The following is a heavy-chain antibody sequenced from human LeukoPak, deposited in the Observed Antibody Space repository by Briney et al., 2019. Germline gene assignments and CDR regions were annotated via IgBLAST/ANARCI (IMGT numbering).Heavy chain of an antibody. D-gene: IGHD3-22*01. Sequence: GGSLRLSCAASGFTFSTYTMHWVRQAPGKGLEWVSSVTSTSAYIYYTDSLKGRFTISRDSAKNSLYLQMNSLRAEDTAVYYCAKDRYYYDSSGVLDYWGQGTLVTVSS. CDR2: VTSTSAYI. V-gene: IGHV3-21*04. CDR1: GFTFSTYT. J-gene: IGHJ4*02. CDR3: AKDRYYYDSSGVLDY.